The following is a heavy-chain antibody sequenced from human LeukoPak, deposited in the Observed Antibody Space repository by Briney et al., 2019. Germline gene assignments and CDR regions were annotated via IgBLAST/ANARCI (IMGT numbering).Heavy chain of an antibody. V-gene: IGHV3-30*04. J-gene: IGHJ6*04. Sequence: GGSLRLSCAASGFTFSSYAMHWVRQAPGKGLEWVAVISYDGSNKYYADSVKGRFTISRDNSKNTLYLQMNSLRGEDTAVYYCARGRYSHLDVWGKGTTVTVSS. D-gene: IGHD5-18*01. CDR3: ARGRYSHLDV. CDR1: GFTFSSYA. CDR2: ISYDGSNK.